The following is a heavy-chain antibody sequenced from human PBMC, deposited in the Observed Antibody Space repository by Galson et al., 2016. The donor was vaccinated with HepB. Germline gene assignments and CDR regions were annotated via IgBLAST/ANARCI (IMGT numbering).Heavy chain of an antibody. CDR2: ISWNGLSP. D-gene: IGHD3-10*01. J-gene: IGHJ6*02. V-gene: IGHV3-20*01. CDR3: ARGLVGSGMDV. CDR1: GLTFDDYT. Sequence: SLRLSCAASGLTFDDYTMHWVRQRPGKGLEWVSLISWNGLSPNYADSVKGRFTMYRDDARNSLYLQMSSLRVEDTALYQCARGLVGSGMDVWGQGTTVTVSS.